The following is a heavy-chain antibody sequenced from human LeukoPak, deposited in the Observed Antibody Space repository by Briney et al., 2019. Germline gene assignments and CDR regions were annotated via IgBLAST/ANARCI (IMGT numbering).Heavy chain of an antibody. D-gene: IGHD2-21*02. CDR2: ISSSGRTK. CDR1: GFTFSTSS. Sequence: GGSLRLSCAASGFTFSTSSMNWVRQAPGKGLEWVSYISSSGRTKFYADSVKGRFTISRDNAKNSLYLQMDSLRAGDTALYYCARAPYCGGDCYPPGFDYWGQGTLVTVSS. J-gene: IGHJ4*02. CDR3: ARAPYCGGDCYPPGFDY. V-gene: IGHV3-48*04.